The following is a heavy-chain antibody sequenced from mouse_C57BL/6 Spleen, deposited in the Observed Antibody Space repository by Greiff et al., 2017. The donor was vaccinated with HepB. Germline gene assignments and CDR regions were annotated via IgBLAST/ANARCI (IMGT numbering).Heavy chain of an antibody. J-gene: IGHJ1*03. CDR1: GYTFTDYY. CDR2: INPYNGGT. Sequence: SGPVLVKPGASVKMSCKASGYTFTDYYMNWVKQSHGKSLEWIGVINPYNGGTSYNQKFKGKATLTVDKSSSTAYMELNSLTSEDSAVYYCARRLGPYWYFDVWGTGTTVTVSS. D-gene: IGHD4-1*01. V-gene: IGHV1-19*01. CDR3: ARRLGPYWYFDV.